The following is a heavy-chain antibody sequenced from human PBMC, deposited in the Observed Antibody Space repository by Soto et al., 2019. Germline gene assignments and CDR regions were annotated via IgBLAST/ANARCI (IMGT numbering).Heavy chain of an antibody. V-gene: IGHV3-23*01. CDR2: ISGSGGST. CDR1: GFTFSSYA. D-gene: IGHD5-18*01. CDR3: AKDLVDTAMAGSYWFDP. J-gene: IGHJ5*02. Sequence: PGGSLRLSCAASGFTFSSYAMSWVRQAPGKGLEWVSAISGSGGSTYYADSVKGRFTISRDNSKNTLYLQMNSLRAEDTAVYYCAKDLVDTAMAGSYWFDPWGQGTLVTVSS.